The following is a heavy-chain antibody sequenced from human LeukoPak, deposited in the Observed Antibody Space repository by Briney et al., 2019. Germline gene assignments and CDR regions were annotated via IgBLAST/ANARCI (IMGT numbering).Heavy chain of an antibody. Sequence: SETLSLTCAVSGGSISSGGYSWSWIRQPPGKGLEWIGYIYHSGSTYYNPSLKSRVTISVDRSKNQFSLKLSSVTAADTAAYYCARPRIAARPGYFQHWGQGTLVTVSS. CDR1: GGSISSGGYS. CDR2: IYHSGST. D-gene: IGHD6-6*01. CDR3: ARPRIAARPGYFQH. V-gene: IGHV4-30-2*01. J-gene: IGHJ1*01.